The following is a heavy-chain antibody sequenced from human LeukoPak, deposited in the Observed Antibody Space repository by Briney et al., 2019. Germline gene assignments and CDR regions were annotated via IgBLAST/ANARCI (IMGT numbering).Heavy chain of an antibody. CDR2: ISYDGSNK. V-gene: IGHV3-30-3*01. Sequence: GRSLRLSCAASGFTFSSYAMHWVRQAPGKGLEWVAVISYDGSNKYYADSVKGRFTISRDNSKNTLYLQMNSLRAEDTAVYYCARGGYGDNSDAFDIWGQGTMVTVSS. CDR3: ARGGYGDNSDAFDI. D-gene: IGHD4-23*01. J-gene: IGHJ3*02. CDR1: GFTFSSYA.